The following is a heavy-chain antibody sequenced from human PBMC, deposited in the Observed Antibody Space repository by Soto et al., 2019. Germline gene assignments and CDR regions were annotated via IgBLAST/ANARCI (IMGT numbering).Heavy chain of an antibody. CDR1: GFSLRTSGVG. D-gene: IGHD3-22*01. CDR2: IYWDDDK. J-gene: IGHJ4*02. CDR3: AHRPGFSMSFDY. V-gene: IGHV2-5*02. Sequence: SCPTLVNPTQTLTLTCTFSGFSLRTSGVGVGWIRQPPGKALEWLALIYWDDDKRFSPSLESRLAITKDTAKNQVVLTMTHMDPVDTGTYYCAHRPGFSMSFDYWGKGALVTVS.